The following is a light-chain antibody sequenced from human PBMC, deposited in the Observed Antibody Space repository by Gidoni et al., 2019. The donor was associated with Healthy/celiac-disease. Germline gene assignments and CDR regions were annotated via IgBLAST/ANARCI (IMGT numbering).Light chain of an antibody. CDR3: QKYNSAPT. Sequence: DIQMTQSPSSLSASVGDRVTITCRASQGISNYLAWYQQKPGKVPKLLIYAASTLQSGVPSRFSCSGSGTDFTLTIRSLQPEDVATYYCQKYNSAPTFGQGTKLEIK. J-gene: IGKJ2*01. CDR1: QGISNY. CDR2: AAS. V-gene: IGKV1-27*01.